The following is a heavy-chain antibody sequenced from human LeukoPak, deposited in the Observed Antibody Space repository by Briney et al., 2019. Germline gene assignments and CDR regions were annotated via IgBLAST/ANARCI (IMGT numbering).Heavy chain of an antibody. D-gene: IGHD3-10*01. CDR2: ISYDGSNK. CDR1: GFTFSSYA. V-gene: IGHV3-30*04. J-gene: IGHJ4*02. CDR3: ASGSSVLRWFGEYTETDY. Sequence: PGGSLRLSCAASGFTFSSYAMHWVRQAPGKGLEWVAVISYDGSNKYCADSVKGRFTISRDNSKNTLYLQMNSLRAEDTAVYSWASGSSVLRWFGEYTETDYWGQGTLVTVSS.